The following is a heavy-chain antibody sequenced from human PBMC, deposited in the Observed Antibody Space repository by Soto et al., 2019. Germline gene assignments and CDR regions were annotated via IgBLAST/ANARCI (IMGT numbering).Heavy chain of an antibody. CDR1: GGTFSSYT. V-gene: IGHV1-69*12. CDR3: ARGNHRWLQLWYFDL. CDR2: IIPIFGTA. J-gene: IGHJ2*01. Sequence: QVQLVQSGAEVKKPGSSVTVSCKASGGTFSSYTISWVRQAPEQGLEWMGGIIPIFGTANYAQKFQGRVTITADESTSTAYMELSSLRSEDTAVYSCARGNHRWLQLWYFDLWGRGTLVTVSS. D-gene: IGHD5-12*01.